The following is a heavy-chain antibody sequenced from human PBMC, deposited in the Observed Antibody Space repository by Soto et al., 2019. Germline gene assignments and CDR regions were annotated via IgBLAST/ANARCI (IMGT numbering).Heavy chain of an antibody. CDR3: ARCLHCSNGGRFDP. V-gene: IGHV4-4*02. CDR1: GLSISSHSW. J-gene: IGHJ5*02. Sequence: QVQLQESGPGLATPSGTLSLTCSVSGLSISSHSWWTWVRQAPGKGLEWIGELYPSGGAAYNPSLQNRATISVDYSQNHLSLTLTSVTAADTAVYYCARCLHCSNGGRFDPWGQGALVTVSS. D-gene: IGHD2-8*01. CDR2: LYPSGGA.